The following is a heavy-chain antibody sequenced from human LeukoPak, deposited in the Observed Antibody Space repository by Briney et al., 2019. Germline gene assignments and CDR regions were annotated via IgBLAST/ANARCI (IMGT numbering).Heavy chain of an antibody. CDR2: INSDGTGT. D-gene: IGHD3-22*01. CDR3: TRDARTCHSSGCWKPSDY. J-gene: IGHJ4*02. Sequence: GGSLRLSCAASGFNFRSYWMHWVRQAPGKGLVWVSRINSDGTGTYADSVKGRFTISRDSANNTLYLQMNSLRADDTAVYYCTRDARTCHSSGCWKPSDYWGRGALVTVSS. CDR1: GFNFRSYW. V-gene: IGHV3-74*01.